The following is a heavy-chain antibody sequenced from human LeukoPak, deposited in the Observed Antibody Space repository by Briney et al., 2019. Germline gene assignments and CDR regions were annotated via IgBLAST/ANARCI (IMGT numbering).Heavy chain of an antibody. CDR1: GGSVSSGSYY. J-gene: IGHJ4*03. D-gene: IGHD2-2*01. Sequence: SETLSLTCTVSGGSVSSGSYYWSWIRQPPGKGLEWIGYIYYSGSTNYNPSLKSRVTISVDTSKNQFSLKLSSVTAADTAVYYCARVGRGVVVPAATFDYWGQGTTVTVSS. CDR3: ARVGRGVVVPAATFDY. V-gene: IGHV4-61*01. CDR2: IYYSGST.